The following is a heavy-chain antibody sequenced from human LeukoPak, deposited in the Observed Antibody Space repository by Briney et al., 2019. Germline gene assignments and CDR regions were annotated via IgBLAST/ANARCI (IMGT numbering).Heavy chain of an antibody. CDR3: ARHSGYDYDYFDY. J-gene: IGHJ4*02. Sequence: GASVKVSCKASGYTFTGYYMHWVRQAPGQGLEWMGRINPNSGGTNYAQKFQGRVTMTRDTSISTAYMELSRLRSDDTAVYYCARHSGYDYDYFDYWGQGTLVTVSS. CDR2: INPNSGGT. V-gene: IGHV1-2*06. CDR1: GYTFTGYY. D-gene: IGHD5-12*01.